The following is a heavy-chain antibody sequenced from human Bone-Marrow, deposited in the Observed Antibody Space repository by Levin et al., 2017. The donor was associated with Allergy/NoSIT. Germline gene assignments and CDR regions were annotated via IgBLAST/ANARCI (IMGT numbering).Heavy chain of an antibody. J-gene: IGHJ4*02. V-gene: IGHV3-23*01. D-gene: IGHD6-13*01. CDR2: VSGSGDST. CDR3: AKSRWIAASGAFDY. CDR1: GFIFSTFA. Sequence: HPGGSLRLSCSASGFIFSTFAMNWVRQAPGKGLEWVSAVSGSGDSTYYADSVKGRFTISRDNSKTTLYLQLTSLRAEDTAVYFCAKSRWIAASGAFDYWGQGTPVTVSS.